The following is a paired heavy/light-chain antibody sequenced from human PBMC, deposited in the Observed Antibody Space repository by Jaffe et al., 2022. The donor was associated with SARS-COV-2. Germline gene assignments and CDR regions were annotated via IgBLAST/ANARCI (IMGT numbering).Light chain of an antibody. V-gene: IGLV2-8*01. CDR1: SSDVGGYNY. J-gene: IGLJ2*01. CDR3: SSYAGSDNYAL. CDR2: EVS. Sequence: QSALTQPPSASGSPGQSVTISCTGTSSDVGGYNYVSWYQQYPGKAPKLMIYEVSKRPSGVPDRFSGSKSVNTASLTVSGLQAEDEADYYCSSYAGSDNYALFGGGTKLTVL.
Heavy chain of an antibody. CDR2: ISGSGGNI. CDR1: GFSFSTYS. V-gene: IGHV3-23*01. J-gene: IGHJ5*02. Sequence: EVQLLESGGGLVQPGGSLRLSCVASGFSFSTYSMSWVRQGPGKGLEWVSAISGSGGNIYYADSVKGRFTISRDNSKNTLYLQMNSLRAEDTAVYYCARRVGYCSGGGCSSWGQGTLVTVSS. D-gene: IGHD2-15*01. CDR3: ARRVGYCSGGGCSS.